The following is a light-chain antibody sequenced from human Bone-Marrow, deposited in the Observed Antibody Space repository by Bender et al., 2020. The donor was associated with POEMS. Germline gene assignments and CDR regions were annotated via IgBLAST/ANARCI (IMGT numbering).Light chain of an antibody. CDR3: VACDASLNGPV. V-gene: IGLV3-1*01. CDR1: NLGNRF. Sequence: SYELTQPPSVSVSPGQTATITCSGENLGNRFACWFQQKPGQSPVLVIYQDTKRPSGIPDRFSGSKSGTSASLAITGLRAEDEADYYCVACDASLNGPVFGGGTKLTVL. CDR2: QDT. J-gene: IGLJ2*01.